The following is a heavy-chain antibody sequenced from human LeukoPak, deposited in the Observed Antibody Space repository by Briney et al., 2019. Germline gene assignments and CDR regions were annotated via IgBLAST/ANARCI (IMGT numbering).Heavy chain of an antibody. CDR1: GGSISSSIYC. CDR3: ARKRYNWNDEMTN. Sequence: SETLSLSRAVPGGSISSSIYCWGWIRQPPGKWLEWIGCIYHSGSTDYNPSLKSRVTISVDTFKIQFSVKVISLTAANPAGDFCARKRYNWNDEMTNWGQGTLVTVSS. J-gene: IGHJ4*02. V-gene: IGHV4-39*01. CDR2: IYHSGST. D-gene: IGHD1-1*01.